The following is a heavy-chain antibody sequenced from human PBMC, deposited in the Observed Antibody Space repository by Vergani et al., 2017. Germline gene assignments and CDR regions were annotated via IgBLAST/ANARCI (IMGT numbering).Heavy chain of an antibody. J-gene: IGHJ4*02. V-gene: IGHV1-69*01. CDR1: GGTFSSYA. D-gene: IGHD3-16*02. CDR2: IIPIFGTA. CDR3: ARDRFPYYDYVWGSYRLLY. Sequence: QVQLVQSGAEVKKPGSSVKVSCKASGGTFSSYAISWVRQAPGLGLEWMGGIIPIFGTANYAQKFQGRVTITADESTSTAYMELSSLRSEDTAVYYCARDRFPYYDYVWGSYRLLYWGQGTLVTVSS.